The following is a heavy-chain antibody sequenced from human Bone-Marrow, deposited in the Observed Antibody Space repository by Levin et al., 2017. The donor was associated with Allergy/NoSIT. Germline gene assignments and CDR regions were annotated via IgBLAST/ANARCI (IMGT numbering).Heavy chain of an antibody. D-gene: IGHD3-22*01. V-gene: IGHV3-30*18. CDR2: ISYDGSNK. CDR3: AKVQDYYDRSGYSAFDY. CDR1: GFAFSSYG. Sequence: LSLTCAASGFAFSSYGMHWVRQAPGKGLEWVALISYDGSNKYQTNSVRGRFTISRDNSKNTLYLQMNSLRAEDTAVYYCAKVQDYYDRSGYSAFDYWGQGTLVTVSS. J-gene: IGHJ4*02.